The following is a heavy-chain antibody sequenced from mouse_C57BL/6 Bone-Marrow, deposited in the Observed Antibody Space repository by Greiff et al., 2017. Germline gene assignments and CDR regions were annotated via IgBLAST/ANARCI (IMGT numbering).Heavy chain of an antibody. CDR3: ARPYDGYYGFAY. J-gene: IGHJ3*01. CDR1: GFTFSSYG. V-gene: IGHV5-6*02. CDR2: ISSGGSYT. Sequence: EVMLVESGGDLVKPGGSLKLSCAASGFTFSSYGMSWVRQTPDKRLEWVATISSGGSYTYSPDSVKGRFTISRDNAKNTLYLQMCSLKSEDTAMYYCARPYDGYYGFAYWGQGTLVTVSA. D-gene: IGHD2-3*01.